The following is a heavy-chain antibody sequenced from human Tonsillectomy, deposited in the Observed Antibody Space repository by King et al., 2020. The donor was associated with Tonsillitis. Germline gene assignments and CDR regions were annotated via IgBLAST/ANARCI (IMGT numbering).Heavy chain of an antibody. CDR3: AGERGYSYGYDFDY. J-gene: IGHJ4*02. V-gene: IGHV3-21*01. CDR1: GFTFSSYS. D-gene: IGHD5-18*01. CDR2: ISSSSSYI. Sequence: VQLVESGGGLVKPGGSLRLSCAASGFTFSSYSMNWVRQAPGKGLEWVSSISSSSSYIYYADSVKGRFTISRDNAKNSLYLQMNSLSAEDTAVYYCAGERGYSYGYDFDYWGQGTLVTVSS.